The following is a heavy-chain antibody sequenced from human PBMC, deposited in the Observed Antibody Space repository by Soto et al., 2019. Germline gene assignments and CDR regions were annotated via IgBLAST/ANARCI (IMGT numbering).Heavy chain of an antibody. CDR2: ISSNVDYI. V-gene: IGHV3-21*02. Sequence: EVQLVESGGALVKPGGSLRLSCAASGFTFSTYSINWVRQAPGKGLEWVASISSNVDYIYYADSVKGRFTISRDNAQNSLFLQMNSLRAEDTAVYFCARDSRNRQEGMDVWGHGTTVTVSS. J-gene: IGHJ6*02. CDR3: ARDSRNRQEGMDV. CDR1: GFTFSTYS.